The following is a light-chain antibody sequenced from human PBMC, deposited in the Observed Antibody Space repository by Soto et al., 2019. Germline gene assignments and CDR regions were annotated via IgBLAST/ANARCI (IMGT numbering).Light chain of an antibody. V-gene: IGKV3D-15*01. J-gene: IGKJ1*01. CDR2: GAS. CDR1: QSVSNN. CDR3: QQYKNWPPWT. Sequence: EIVLTQSPGTLSLSPGERATLSCRASQSVSNNYLAWYQQKPGQAPRLLIYGASNRATGVPARFSGSGSGTEFTLTISSLQSEDSAVYYCQQYKNWPPWTFGQGTKVDIK.